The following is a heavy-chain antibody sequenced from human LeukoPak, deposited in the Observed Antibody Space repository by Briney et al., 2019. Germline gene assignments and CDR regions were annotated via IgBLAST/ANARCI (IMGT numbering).Heavy chain of an antibody. CDR2: ISSSSSYI. D-gene: IGHD6-13*01. CDR1: GFTFSIYN. V-gene: IGHV3-21*01. Sequence: RGSLRLSCAASGFTFSIYNMNWVRQAPGKGLEWVSSISSSSSYINYADSVKGRFTISRDNAKNSLYLQMNSLRAEDTAVYYCAREVRSSSQSGYFDYWGQGTLVTVSS. J-gene: IGHJ4*02. CDR3: AREVRSSSQSGYFDY.